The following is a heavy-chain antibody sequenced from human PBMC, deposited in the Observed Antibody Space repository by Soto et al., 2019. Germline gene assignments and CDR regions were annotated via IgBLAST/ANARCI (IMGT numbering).Heavy chain of an antibody. D-gene: IGHD3-3*01. CDR1: GGSISSGGYY. CDR3: ARADYDFWSGYPNWFDH. J-gene: IGHJ5*02. V-gene: IGHV4-31*03. Sequence: SETLSLTCTVSGGSISSGGYYWSWIRQHPGKGLEWIGYIYYSGSTYYNPSLKSRVTISVDTSKNQFSLKLSSVTAADTAVYYCARADYDFWSGYPNWFDHWGQGTLVTVSS. CDR2: IYYSGST.